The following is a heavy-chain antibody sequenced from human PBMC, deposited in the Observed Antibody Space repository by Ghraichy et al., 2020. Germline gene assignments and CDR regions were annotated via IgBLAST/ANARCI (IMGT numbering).Heavy chain of an antibody. V-gene: IGHV1-69*13. CDR3: ARVGYGGGYYYYYMDV. Sequence: SVKVSCKASGGTFSSYAISWVRQAPGQGLEWMGGIIPIFGTANYAQKFQGRVTITAAESTSTAYMELSSLRSEDTAVYYCARVGYGGGYYYYYMDVWGKGTTVTVSS. CDR2: IIPIFGTA. D-gene: IGHD2-8*01. J-gene: IGHJ6*03. CDR1: GGTFSSYA.